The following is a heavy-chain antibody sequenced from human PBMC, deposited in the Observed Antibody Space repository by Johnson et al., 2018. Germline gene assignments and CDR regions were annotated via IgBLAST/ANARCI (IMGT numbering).Heavy chain of an antibody. Sequence: VQLVESGAEVKKPGSSVKVSCKASGGTFSSYAISWVRQAPGQGLEWMGGIIPIFGTANYAQKFQGRVTITADESTSTAYMELSSLRSEGTAVYYCARDKGIHSGSYYNSPGYYYYGMDVWGQGTTVTVSS. V-gene: IGHV1-69*01. J-gene: IGHJ6*02. D-gene: IGHD3-10*01. CDR3: ARDKGIHSGSYYNSPGYYYYGMDV. CDR2: IIPIFGTA. CDR1: GGTFSSYA.